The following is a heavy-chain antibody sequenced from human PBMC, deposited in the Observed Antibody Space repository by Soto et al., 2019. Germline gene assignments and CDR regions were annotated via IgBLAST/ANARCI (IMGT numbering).Heavy chain of an antibody. CDR3: APDREYCSGGSCCTILSCGMDV. D-gene: IGHD2-15*01. V-gene: IGHV1-18*04. J-gene: IGHJ6*02. CDR1: GYTFTSYG. Sequence: ASVKVSCKASGYTFTSYGISWVRQAPGQGLEWMGWISAYNGNTNYAQKLQGRVTMTTDTSTSTAYMELRSLRSDDTAVYYCAPDREYCSGGSCCTILSCGMDVWGQGTTVTVSS. CDR2: ISAYNGNT.